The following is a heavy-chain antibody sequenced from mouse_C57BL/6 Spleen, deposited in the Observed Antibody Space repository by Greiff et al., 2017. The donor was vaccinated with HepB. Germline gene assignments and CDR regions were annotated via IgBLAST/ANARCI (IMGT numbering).Heavy chain of an antibody. D-gene: IGHD2-12*01. CDR2: INPNNGGT. J-gene: IGHJ1*03. Sequence: VQLKESGPELVKPGASVKIPCKASGYTFTDYNMDWVKQSHGKSLEWIGDINPNNGGTIYNQKFKGKATLTVDKSSSTAYMELRSLTSEDTAVYYCARGRRSYWYFDVWGTGTTVTVSS. CDR3: ARGRRSYWYFDV. CDR1: GYTFTDYN. V-gene: IGHV1-18*01.